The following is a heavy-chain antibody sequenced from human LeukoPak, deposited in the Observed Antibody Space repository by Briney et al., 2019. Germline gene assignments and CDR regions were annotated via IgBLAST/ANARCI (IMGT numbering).Heavy chain of an antibody. J-gene: IGHJ6*03. V-gene: IGHV4-34*01. D-gene: IGHD6-13*01. Sequence: SETLSLTCAVYGGSFSGYYWSWIRQPPGKGLEWIGEINHSGSTYYNPSLKSRVTISVDTSKNQFSLKLSSVTAADTAVYYCASGGSGYSSSWYPYYYYYYMDVWGKGTTVTISS. CDR3: ASGGSGYSSSWYPYYYYYYMDV. CDR1: GGSFSGYY. CDR2: INHSGST.